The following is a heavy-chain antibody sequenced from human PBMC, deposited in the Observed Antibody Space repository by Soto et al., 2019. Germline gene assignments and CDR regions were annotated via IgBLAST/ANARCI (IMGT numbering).Heavy chain of an antibody. J-gene: IGHJ2*01. CDR1: GCTFSSYA. CDR3: ARGNHRWLQLWYFDL. V-gene: IGHV1-69*12. CDR2: IIPIFGTV. D-gene: IGHD5-12*01. Sequence: QVQLVQSGAEVKKPGSSVKVSCKASGCTFSSYAISWVRQAPGQGLEWMGGIIPIFGTVNYAQKFQGRVTITADESTSTAYMELSSLRSEDKAVYYCARGNHRWLQLWYFDLWGRGTLVTVSS.